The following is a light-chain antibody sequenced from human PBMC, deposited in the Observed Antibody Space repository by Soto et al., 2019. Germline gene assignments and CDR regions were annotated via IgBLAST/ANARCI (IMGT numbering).Light chain of an antibody. CDR3: QKYNSAPRA. V-gene: IGKV3-20*01. Sequence: ELVLTKSAVTLSFSPRRITIVSRLASQSVSSSYLAWYQQKPGQAPRLLIYGASTRAAGIPDRFSGSGSGTEFTLTISSLQPEDFATYYCQKYNSAPRAFGGGTKVDIK. J-gene: IGKJ4*01. CDR1: QSVSSSY. CDR2: GAS.